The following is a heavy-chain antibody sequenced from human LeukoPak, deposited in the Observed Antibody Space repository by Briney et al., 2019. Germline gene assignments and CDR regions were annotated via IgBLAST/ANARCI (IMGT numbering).Heavy chain of an antibody. J-gene: IGHJ4*02. CDR2: ISGSGGDT. D-gene: IGHD1-26*01. CDR3: AKKGATTGDFDY. Sequence: GSLRLSCAASGFTFSNFLMTWVRQAPGKGPEWVSAISGSGGDTYYADSVKGRFTISRDNSKNTLYLQMNSLRAEDTAVYYCAKKGATTGDFDYWGQGTLVTVSS. CDR1: GFTFSNFL. V-gene: IGHV3-23*01.